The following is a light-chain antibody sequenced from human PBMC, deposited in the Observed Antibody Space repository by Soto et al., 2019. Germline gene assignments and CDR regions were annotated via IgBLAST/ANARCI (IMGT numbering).Light chain of an antibody. CDR2: GAS. CDR1: QNVVTN. Sequence: EIVMTQSPATLSVSPGERATLSCRASQNVVTNLAWYQQIPGQAPRLLIYGASTRATGIPARFGGSGSGTEFTLTISSLQSEDFAVYYCQQYNNWWTFGQGTKVDIK. V-gene: IGKV3-15*01. CDR3: QQYNNWWT. J-gene: IGKJ1*01.